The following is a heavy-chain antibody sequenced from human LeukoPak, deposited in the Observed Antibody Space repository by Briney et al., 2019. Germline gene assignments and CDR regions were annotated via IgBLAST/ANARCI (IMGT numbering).Heavy chain of an antibody. Sequence: GGSLRLSCAASGFTFSSYAMHWVRQAPGKGLEWVAVISYDGSNKYYADSVKGRFTISRDNSKNTLYLQMNSLRAEDTAVYYCAKIVSIVVVITYYFDYWGQGTLVTVSS. CDR3: AKIVSIVVVITYYFDY. J-gene: IGHJ4*02. V-gene: IGHV3-30-3*02. D-gene: IGHD3-22*01. CDR1: GFTFSSYA. CDR2: ISYDGSNK.